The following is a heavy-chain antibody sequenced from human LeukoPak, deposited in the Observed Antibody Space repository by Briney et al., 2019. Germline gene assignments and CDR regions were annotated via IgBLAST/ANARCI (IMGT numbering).Heavy chain of an antibody. V-gene: IGHV3-30*03. Sequence: GGSLRLSCAASRFTFSDFWMSWVRQAPGKGLEWVAVTSSDLNVKLYADSVKGRFTISRDNSRSTLYLQMNSLRPEDTAIYYCAREGYYGSGSPPSLYFDYWGQGTLVTVSS. CDR1: RFTFSDFW. CDR3: AREGYYGSGSPPSLYFDY. J-gene: IGHJ4*02. CDR2: TSSDLNVK. D-gene: IGHD3-10*01.